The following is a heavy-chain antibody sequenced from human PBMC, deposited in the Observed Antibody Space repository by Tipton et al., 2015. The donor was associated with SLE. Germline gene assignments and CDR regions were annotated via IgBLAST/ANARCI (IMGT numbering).Heavy chain of an antibody. CDR3: ARRHYSGPFDS. Sequence: TLSLTCTVSGDSISSSPYFWGWIRQPPGKGLEWIGNIFYTGSTYYNPSLKSRVSFSIDTSKHQFSLKLNSVTAADTAVYYCARRHYSGPFDSWGQGTLVTVSS. J-gene: IGHJ4*02. V-gene: IGHV4-39*07. D-gene: IGHD5-12*01. CDR2: IFYTGST. CDR1: GDSISSSPYF.